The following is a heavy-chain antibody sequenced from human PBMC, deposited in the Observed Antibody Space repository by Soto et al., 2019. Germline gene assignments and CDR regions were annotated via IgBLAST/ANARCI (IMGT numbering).Heavy chain of an antibody. Sequence: TGGSLRLSCAASGVTFSDYYRSWIRQAPGKGLEWVSYMSSSGSTIYYADSVKGRLTISRDNAKNSLYLQMNSLRAEDTAVYYCARDQGIAARPSVVDYWGQGTLVTVSS. V-gene: IGHV3-11*01. CDR3: ARDQGIAARPSVVDY. CDR1: GVTFSDYY. CDR2: MSSSGSTI. J-gene: IGHJ4*02. D-gene: IGHD6-6*01.